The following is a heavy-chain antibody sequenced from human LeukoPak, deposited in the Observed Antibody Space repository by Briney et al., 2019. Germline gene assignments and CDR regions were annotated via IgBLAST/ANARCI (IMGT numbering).Heavy chain of an antibody. D-gene: IGHD2-2*01. J-gene: IGHJ6*03. Sequence: SVKVSCKASGGTFSSYAISWVRRAPGQGLEWMGGIIPIFGTANYAQKFQGRVTITTDESTSTAYMELSSLRSEDTAVYYCARGVVPAAIRYYYYYMDVWGKGTTVTVSS. CDR1: GGTFSSYA. CDR2: IIPIFGTA. V-gene: IGHV1-69*05. CDR3: ARGVVPAAIRYYYYYMDV.